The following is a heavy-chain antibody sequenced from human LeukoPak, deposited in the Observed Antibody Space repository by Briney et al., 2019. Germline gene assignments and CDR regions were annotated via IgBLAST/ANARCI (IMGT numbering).Heavy chain of an antibody. Sequence: ASVTVSCTASGYTFTGYYMHWVRQAPGQGLEWMGWINPNSGGTNYAQKFQGRVTMTRDTSISTAYMELSRLRSDDTAVYYCASGYSYGYYFDYWGQGTLVTVSS. CDR1: GYTFTGYY. CDR3: ASGYSYGYYFDY. D-gene: IGHD5-18*01. CDR2: INPNSGGT. J-gene: IGHJ4*02. V-gene: IGHV1-2*02.